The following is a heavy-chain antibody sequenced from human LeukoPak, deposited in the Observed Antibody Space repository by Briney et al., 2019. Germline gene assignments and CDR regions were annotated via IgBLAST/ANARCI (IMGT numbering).Heavy chain of an antibody. CDR2: IIPILGIA. CDR1: GGTFSSYA. D-gene: IGHD2-2*01. V-gene: IGHV1-69*04. CDR3: ARRVVPAAPSLYGVDV. J-gene: IGHJ6*02. Sequence: ASVKVSCKASGGTFSSYAISWVRQAPGQGLEWMGRIIPILGIANYAQKFQGRVTITADKSTSTAYMELSSLRSEDTAVYYCARRVVPAAPSLYGVDVWGQGTTVTVSS.